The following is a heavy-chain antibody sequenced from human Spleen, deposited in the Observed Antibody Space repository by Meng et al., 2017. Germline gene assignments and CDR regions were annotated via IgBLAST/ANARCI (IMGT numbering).Heavy chain of an antibody. J-gene: IGHJ2*01. CDR2: INHSGST. CDR1: GGSLSDYY. CDR3: ARDLSRDWYFDL. Sequence: GQLQQGGAGCFEPSGTLSLTCVVAGGSLSDYYWSWIRQPPGKGLEWIGEINHSGSTNYNPSLESRATISVDTSQNNLSLRLSSVTAADTAVYYCARDLSRDWYFDLWGRGTLVTVSS. V-gene: IGHV4-34*01. D-gene: IGHD3-9*01.